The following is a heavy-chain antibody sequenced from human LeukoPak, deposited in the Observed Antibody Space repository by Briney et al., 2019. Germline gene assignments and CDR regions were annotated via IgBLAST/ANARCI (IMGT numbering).Heavy chain of an antibody. D-gene: IGHD3-10*01. J-gene: IGHJ4*02. V-gene: IGHV3-30*04. Sequence: GGSLRLSCAASGFTFSSYTSHWVRQAPGKGLEWVTLISHDGRNKNYADSVKGRFTISRDNSKKTLYLEVNSLRPEDTAVYYCARGSHQDYFGSMTYLFDYWGQGILVTVSS. CDR2: ISHDGRNK. CDR1: GFTFSSYT. CDR3: ARGSHQDYFGSMTYLFDY.